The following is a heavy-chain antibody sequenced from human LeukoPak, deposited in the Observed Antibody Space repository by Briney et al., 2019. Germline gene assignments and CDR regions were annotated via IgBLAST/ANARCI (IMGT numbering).Heavy chain of an antibody. D-gene: IGHD5-24*01. J-gene: IGHJ4*02. CDR1: GYRFTSYG. CDR2: IDPGDSDT. V-gene: IGHV5-51*01. CDR3: ARQKDSRGWLGVDY. Sequence: GESLKISCKGSGYRFTSYGIGWVRHMTGKGLEWMGIIDPGDSDTRYSPSFQDQVTISADKSISTAYLQWSSLKASDTAMYYCARQKDSRGWLGVDYWGQGTLVTVSS.